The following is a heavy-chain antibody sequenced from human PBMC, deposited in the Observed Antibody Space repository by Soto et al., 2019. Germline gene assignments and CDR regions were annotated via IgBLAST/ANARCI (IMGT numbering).Heavy chain of an antibody. CDR2: IYYSGST. J-gene: IGHJ4*02. CDR3: ARAEFGSSSWYPEDYYFDY. CDR1: GGSISSGGYY. Sequence: SETLSLTCTVSGGSISSGGYYWSWIRQHPGKGPEWIGYIYYSGSTYYNPSLKSRVTISVDTSKNQFSLKLSSVTAADTAVYYCARAEFGSSSWYPEDYYFDYWGQGTLVTVSS. V-gene: IGHV4-31*03. D-gene: IGHD6-13*01.